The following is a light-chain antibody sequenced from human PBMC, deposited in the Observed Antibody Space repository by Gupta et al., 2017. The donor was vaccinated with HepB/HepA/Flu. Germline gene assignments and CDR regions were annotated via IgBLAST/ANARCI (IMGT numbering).Light chain of an antibody. Sequence: DIQMTQSPSSLSVSVGDRVTITCQASQDIGNHLNWYQQKRGKAPNLLIYDASTLETGVPSRFSGSGSGTEFTFTISSLQPEDFATYYCQQVNNLPTAFGQGTQMDIK. CDR3: QQVNNLPTA. CDR2: DAS. J-gene: IGKJ5*01. CDR1: QDIGNH. V-gene: IGKV1-33*01.